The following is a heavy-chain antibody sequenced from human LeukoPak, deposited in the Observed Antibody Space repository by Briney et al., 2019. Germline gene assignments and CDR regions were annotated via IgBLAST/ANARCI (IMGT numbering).Heavy chain of an antibody. D-gene: IGHD3-10*01. Sequence: PSETLSLTCTVSGGSISSSSYYWGWIRQPPGKGLEWIGSIYYSGSTYYNPSLKSRVTISVDTSKNQFSLKLSSVTAADTAVYYCARDPLSSGSYYRRGGIDYWGQGTLVTVSS. J-gene: IGHJ4*02. V-gene: IGHV4-39*07. CDR1: GGSISSSSYY. CDR3: ARDPLSSGSYYRRGGIDY. CDR2: IYYSGST.